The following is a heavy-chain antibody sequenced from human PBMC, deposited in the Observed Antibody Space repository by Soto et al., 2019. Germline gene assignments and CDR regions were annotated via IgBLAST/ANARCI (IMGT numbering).Heavy chain of an antibody. CDR3: TTGSVEGV. V-gene: IGHV3-15*07. J-gene: IGHJ6*02. CDR2: IKTNTEGGTT. Sequence: EVQLVESGGGFIYPGGSLRLSCAASGLTISNAWMNWVRQAPGKGLEWVGRIKTNTEGGTTDYAAAVKGRFTVSRDDSKNTLYLQMNSLKTEDTAVYYCTTGSVEGVWGQWTTVTGSS. D-gene: IGHD2-15*01. CDR1: GLTISNAW.